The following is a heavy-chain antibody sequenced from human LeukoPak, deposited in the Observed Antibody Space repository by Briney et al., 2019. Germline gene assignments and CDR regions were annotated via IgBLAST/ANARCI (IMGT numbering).Heavy chain of an antibody. CDR3: AKGSGGSCHSATDY. CDR1: GFTFSSYS. J-gene: IGHJ4*02. V-gene: IGHV3-21*04. Sequence: TGGSLRLSCAASGFTFSSYSMNWVRQAPGKGLEWVSSISSSSSYIYYADSVKGRFTISRDNAKNSLYLQMNSLRAEDTAIYYCAKGSGGSCHSATDYWGQGTLVTVSS. D-gene: IGHD2-15*01. CDR2: ISSSSSYI.